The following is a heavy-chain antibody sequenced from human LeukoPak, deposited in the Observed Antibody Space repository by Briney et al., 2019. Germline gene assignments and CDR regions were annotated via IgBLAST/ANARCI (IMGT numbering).Heavy chain of an antibody. J-gene: IGHJ4*02. CDR1: GFTFSSYW. CDR2: IYKDGSST. V-gene: IGHV3-74*01. CDR3: ARPKDSGDSVVAFDS. Sequence: GGSLRLSCAASGFTFSSYWMHWVRQAPGKGLVWVSRIYKDGSSTTYADSVKGGFTISRDNAENTLYLQLSSLRGEDTAVYYCARPKDSGDSVVAFDSWGQGTLVTVSS. D-gene: IGHD4-17*01.